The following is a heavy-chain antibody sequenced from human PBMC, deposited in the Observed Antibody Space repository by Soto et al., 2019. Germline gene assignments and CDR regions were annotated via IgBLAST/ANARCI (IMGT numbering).Heavy chain of an antibody. CDR1: RFTFSSYW. CDR2: ISGSGGST. D-gene: IGHD3-22*01. Sequence: PGGSLRLSCAASRFTFSSYWMSWVRQAPGKGLEWVSAISGSGGSTYYADSVKGRFTISRDNSKNTLYLQMNSLRAEDTAVYYCARDASQYYYDSSGPLWGQGTLVTVSS. V-gene: IGHV3-23*01. CDR3: ARDASQYYYDSSGPL. J-gene: IGHJ4*02.